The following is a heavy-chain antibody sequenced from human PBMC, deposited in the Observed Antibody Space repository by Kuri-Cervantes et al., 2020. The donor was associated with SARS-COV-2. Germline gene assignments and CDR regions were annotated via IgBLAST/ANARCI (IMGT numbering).Heavy chain of an antibody. CDR1: GFTFSSYG. CDR2: IRYDGGNE. CDR3: AKSLWKKWELRGLFDY. Sequence: GGSLRLSCAASGFTFSSYGMNWVRQAPGKGLEWVAFIRYDGGNEYYADSVKGRFTISRDNSKNTLYLQLNSLRNEDTAVYYCAKSLWKKWELRGLFDYWGQGTLVTVSS. D-gene: IGHD1-7*01. V-gene: IGHV3-30*02. J-gene: IGHJ4*02.